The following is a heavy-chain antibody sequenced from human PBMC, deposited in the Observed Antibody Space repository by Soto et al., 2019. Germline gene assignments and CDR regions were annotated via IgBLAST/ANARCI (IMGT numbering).Heavy chain of an antibody. D-gene: IGHD3-16*02. V-gene: IGHV4-39*07. CDR2: IYYSGST. Sequence: SETLSLTCTVSGGSISSSSYYWGWIRQPPGKGLEWIGSIYYSGSTYYNPSLKSRVTISVDTSKNQFSLKLSSVTAADTAVYYCARNSIPPFPLERLGELSDPGPDYYYYYGMDVWGQGTTVTVSS. CDR1: GGSISSSSYY. J-gene: IGHJ6*02. CDR3: ARNSIPPFPLERLGELSDPGPDYYYYYGMDV.